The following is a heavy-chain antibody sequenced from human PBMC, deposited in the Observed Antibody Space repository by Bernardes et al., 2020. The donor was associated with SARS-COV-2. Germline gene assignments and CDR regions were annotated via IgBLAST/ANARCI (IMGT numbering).Heavy chain of an antibody. CDR3: APSKPDYYYYYGMDV. V-gene: IGHV3-48*01. Sequence: GGSLRLSCAASGFTFSSYSMNWVRQDPGKGLAWVSYISSSSRTLYYADSVKGRFTISRDNAKNSLYLQMNSLRAEDTAVYYCAPSKPDYYYYYGMDVWGQGTTVTGSS. J-gene: IGHJ6*02. CDR2: ISSSSRTL. CDR1: GFTFSSYS.